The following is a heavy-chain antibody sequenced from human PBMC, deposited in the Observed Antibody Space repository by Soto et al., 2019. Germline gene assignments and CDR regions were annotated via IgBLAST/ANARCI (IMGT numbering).Heavy chain of an antibody. CDR2: ISSSGSTI. J-gene: IGHJ4*02. Sequence: SGGSLRLSCAASGFTFSDYYMSWIRQAPGKGLEWVSYISSSGSTIYYADSVKGRFTISRDNAKNSLYLQMNSLRAEDTAVYYCARNRRTPPGYCSGGSCYSARPWLLDYWGQGTLVTVSS. V-gene: IGHV3-11*01. CDR3: ARNRRTPPGYCSGGSCYSARPWLLDY. D-gene: IGHD2-15*01. CDR1: GFTFSDYY.